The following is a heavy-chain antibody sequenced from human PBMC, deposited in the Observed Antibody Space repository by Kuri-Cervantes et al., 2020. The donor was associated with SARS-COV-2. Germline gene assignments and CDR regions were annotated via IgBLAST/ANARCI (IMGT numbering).Heavy chain of an antibody. J-gene: IGHJ3*02. CDR1: GFTFSSYG. CDR3: AKDISYYDSSGYYSDAFDI. D-gene: IGHD3-22*01. CDR2: ISYDGSNK. Sequence: GGSLRLSFAASGFTFSSYGMHWVRQAPGKGLEWVAVISYDGSNKYYADSVKGRFTISRDNSKNTLYLQMNSLRAEDTAVYYCAKDISYYDSSGYYSDAFDIWGQGTMVTVSS. V-gene: IGHV3-30*18.